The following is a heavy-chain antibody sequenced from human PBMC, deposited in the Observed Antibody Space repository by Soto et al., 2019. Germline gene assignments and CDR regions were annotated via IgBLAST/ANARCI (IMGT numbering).Heavy chain of an antibody. D-gene: IGHD3-16*01. Sequence: QVQLVQSGAEVKKPGSSVKVSCKASGGTFSSYAISWVRQAPGQGLEWMGGIIPIFGTANYAQKFQGRVTXXAXEPXSTAYMELSSLRSEDTAVYYCARGGSYVWGSSDEAWGQGTLVTVSS. CDR3: ARGGSYVWGSSDEA. J-gene: IGHJ4*02. CDR1: GGTFSSYA. V-gene: IGHV1-69*12. CDR2: IIPIFGTA.